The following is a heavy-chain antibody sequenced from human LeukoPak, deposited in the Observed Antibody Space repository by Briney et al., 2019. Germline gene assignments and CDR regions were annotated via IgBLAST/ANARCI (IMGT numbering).Heavy chain of an antibody. V-gene: IGHV4-34*01. CDR3: ARAPNTAMVPSWIDY. CDR2: INHSGST. J-gene: IGHJ4*02. Sequence: SETLSLTCAVYGGSFSGYYWSWIRQPPGKGLEWIGEINHSGSTNYNPSLKSRVTISVDTSKNQFSLKLSSVTAADTAVYYCARAPNTAMVPSWIDYWGQGTLVTVSS. CDR1: GGSFSGYY. D-gene: IGHD5-18*01.